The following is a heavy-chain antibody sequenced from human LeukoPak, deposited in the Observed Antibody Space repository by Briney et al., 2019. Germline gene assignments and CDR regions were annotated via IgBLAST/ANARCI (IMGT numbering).Heavy chain of an antibody. CDR3: ARDVSIRDYYYGMDV. D-gene: IGHD3-10*01. J-gene: IGHJ6*02. V-gene: IGHV4-59*01. CDR1: GSSISSDY. CDR2: IYYSGST. Sequence: SETLSLTCTVSGSSISSDYWSWIRQPPGKGLEWIGYIYYSGSTSYNPSLKSRVTISVDTSKNQFSLRLSSVTAADTAMYYCARDVSIRDYYYGMDVWGQGTTVTVSS.